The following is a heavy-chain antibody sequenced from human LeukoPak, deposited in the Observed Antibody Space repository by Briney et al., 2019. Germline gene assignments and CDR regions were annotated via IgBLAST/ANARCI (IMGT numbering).Heavy chain of an antibody. CDR3: ARAIVGTENFDY. CDR2: VSHDTRTK. J-gene: IGHJ4*02. CDR1: GFSFSTYA. V-gene: IGHV3-30*10. D-gene: IGHD5-12*01. Sequence: GGSLRLSCAASGFSFSTYAMHWVRQAPGKGLEWVAVVSHDTRTKYYTDSLKGRFTISRDNSKNTLYLQMNSLRTDDTAVYYCARAIVGTENFDYWGQGTLVTVSS.